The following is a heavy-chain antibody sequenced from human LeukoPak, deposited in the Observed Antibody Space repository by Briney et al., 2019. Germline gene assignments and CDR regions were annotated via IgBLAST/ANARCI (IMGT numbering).Heavy chain of an antibody. CDR1: GYTFTNYY. CDR3: ARGSYDSSDFEYFHH. CDR2: INPSGGST. D-gene: IGHD3-22*01. Sequence: ASVKVSCKASGYTFTNYYFHWVRQAPGQGLEWMGIINPSGGSTSYVQKFQGRVTMTRDTSTSTVYMKLSSLRSEDTAVYYCARGSYDSSDFEYFHHWGQGTLVTVSS. V-gene: IGHV1-46*01. J-gene: IGHJ1*01.